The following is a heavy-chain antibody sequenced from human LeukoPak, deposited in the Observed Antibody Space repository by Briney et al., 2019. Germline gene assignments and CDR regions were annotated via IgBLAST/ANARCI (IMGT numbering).Heavy chain of an antibody. CDR2: INPDSGGT. J-gene: IGHJ4*02. V-gene: IGHV1-2*02. D-gene: IGHD5-12*01. Sequence: ASVKVSCKASGYTFTGYYMHWVRQAPGQGLEWMEWINPDSGGTNYAPKFQGRVTMTRDTSISTGYMELSRLRSDDTAIYFCAREGHTGYDCDYWGQGTLVTVSS. CDR1: GYTFTGYY. CDR3: AREGHTGYDCDY.